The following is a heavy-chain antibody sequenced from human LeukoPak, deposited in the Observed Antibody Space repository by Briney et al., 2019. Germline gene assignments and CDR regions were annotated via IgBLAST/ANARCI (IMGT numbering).Heavy chain of an antibody. Sequence: GRSLRLSCAASGFTFSSYAMHWVRQAPGKGLEWVADISYDGSNKYYADSVKGRLTISRDNSKSTLYLQMNSLRAEDTATYYCARSPYYDILAGFYYYSDYWGQGNLVTVS. CDR2: ISYDGSNK. D-gene: IGHD3-9*01. CDR3: ARSPYYDILAGFYYYSDY. J-gene: IGHJ4*02. CDR1: GFTFSSYA. V-gene: IGHV3-30-3*01.